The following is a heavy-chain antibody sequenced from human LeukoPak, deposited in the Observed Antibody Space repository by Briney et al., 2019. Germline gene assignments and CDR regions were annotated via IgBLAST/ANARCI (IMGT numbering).Heavy chain of an antibody. CDR1: GFTVVDYT. D-gene: IGHD2-2*01. CDR3: AKERSGVVAAPSNS. J-gene: IGHJ5*02. V-gene: IGHV3-9*01. CDR2: ISYNSDTI. Sequence: GGSLRLSCAASGFTVVDYTMHWVRQAPGKGLEWGLGISYNSDTIAYADSVKGRFPFSRANAKNSLHLRLKRLRAGDTAVYYCAKERSGVVAAPSNSWGRGTLVTVPS.